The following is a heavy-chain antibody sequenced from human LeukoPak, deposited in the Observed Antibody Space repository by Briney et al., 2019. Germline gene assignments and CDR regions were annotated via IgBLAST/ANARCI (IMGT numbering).Heavy chain of an antibody. V-gene: IGHV3-30*18. Sequence: GRSLRLSCAASGFTFGSYGMHWVRQAPGKGLEWVAVISYDGSNKYYADSVKGRFTISRDNSKNTLYLQMNSLRAEDTAVYYCAKASFMITFGGVIDHWGQGTLVTVSS. CDR3: AKASFMITFGGVIDH. J-gene: IGHJ5*02. CDR1: GFTFGSYG. D-gene: IGHD3-16*01. CDR2: ISYDGSNK.